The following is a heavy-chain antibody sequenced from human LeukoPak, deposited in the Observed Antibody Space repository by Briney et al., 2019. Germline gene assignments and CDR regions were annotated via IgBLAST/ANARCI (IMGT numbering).Heavy chain of an antibody. CDR3: TKLSLSGRSQSADY. Sequence: GGSLRLSCAASGFTFSSYSMNWVRQAPGMGLEWVSVVSTNGDVTFYADSVKGRFTISRDNSKNTLFLQMNSLRAEDTAVYYCTKLSLSGRSQSADYWGQGTLVTVSS. D-gene: IGHD3-10*01. CDR2: VSTNGDVT. CDR1: GFTFSSYS. V-gene: IGHV3-23*01. J-gene: IGHJ4*02.